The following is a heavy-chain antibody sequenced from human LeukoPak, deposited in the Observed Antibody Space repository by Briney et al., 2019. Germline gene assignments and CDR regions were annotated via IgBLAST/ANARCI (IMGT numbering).Heavy chain of an antibody. CDR1: GFTFSSYA. J-gene: IGHJ6*02. Sequence: GGSLRLSCAASGFTFSSYAMSWVRQAPGKGLEWVSAISGSGGSTYYADSVKGRFTISRDNAKNSLYLQMNSLRTEDTAVYYCARGLPNYYGMDVWGQGTTVTVSS. CDR3: ARGLPNYYGMDV. V-gene: IGHV3-23*01. CDR2: ISGSGGST.